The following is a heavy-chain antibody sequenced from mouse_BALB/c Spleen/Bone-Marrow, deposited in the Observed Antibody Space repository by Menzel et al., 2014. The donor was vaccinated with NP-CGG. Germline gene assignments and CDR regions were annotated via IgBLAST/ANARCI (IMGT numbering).Heavy chain of an antibody. J-gene: IGHJ4*01. CDR1: GFSLXGYG. V-gene: IGHV2-6-7*01. Sequence: QVQLKESGPGLVAPSQSLSITCTVSGFSLXGYGVNWVRQPPGKGLEWLGMIWGDGSTDYNSALKSRLSTSKDNSKSXVFLKMNSLQTDDTAMYYCARDHYYRYPYAMDYWGQGTSVTVSS. CDR2: IWGDGST. D-gene: IGHD2-14*01. CDR3: ARDHYYRYPYAMDY.